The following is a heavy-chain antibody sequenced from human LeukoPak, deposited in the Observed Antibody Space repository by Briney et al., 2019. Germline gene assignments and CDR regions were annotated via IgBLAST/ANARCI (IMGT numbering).Heavy chain of an antibody. V-gene: IGHV1-46*01. CDR3: ARGVGGGYNLALFAANWFDP. D-gene: IGHD5-24*01. CDR1: GYTFTSYG. J-gene: IGHJ5*02. Sequence: GASVKVSCKASGYTFTSYGISWVRQAPGQGLEWMGIINPSGGSTSYAQKFQGRVTMTRDTSTSTVYMELSSLRSEDTAVYYCARGVGGGYNLALFAANWFDPWGQGTLVTVSS. CDR2: INPSGGST.